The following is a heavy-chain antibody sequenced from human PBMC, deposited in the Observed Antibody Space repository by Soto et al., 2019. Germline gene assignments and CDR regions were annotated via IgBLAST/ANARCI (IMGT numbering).Heavy chain of an antibody. J-gene: IGHJ4*02. CDR3: ARERGQIDY. V-gene: IGHV3-33*01. CDR2: IWHDGSNQ. CDR1: GFSFSSYG. Sequence: QVQLVQSGGGMVQPGRSLRLSCAASGFSFSSYGMQWVRRAPGKGLEWVAVIWHDGSNQYYADPVKGRFTISRDNSNNILYLQLNSLRAEDTAVYYCARERGQIDYWGQGIQVTVSS.